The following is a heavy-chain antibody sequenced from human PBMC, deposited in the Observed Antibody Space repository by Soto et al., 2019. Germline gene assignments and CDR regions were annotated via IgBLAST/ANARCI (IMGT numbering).Heavy chain of an antibody. D-gene: IGHD3-10*01. Sequence: SETLSLTCAVYGGSFSGYYWSWIRQPPGKGLEWIGEINHSGSTNYNPSLKSRVTISVDTSKNQFSLKLSSVTAADTAVYYCARGAGYYGSGSYADYWGQGTLVTVSS. CDR3: ARGAGYYGSGSYADY. CDR2: INHSGST. J-gene: IGHJ4*02. V-gene: IGHV4-34*01. CDR1: GGSFSGYY.